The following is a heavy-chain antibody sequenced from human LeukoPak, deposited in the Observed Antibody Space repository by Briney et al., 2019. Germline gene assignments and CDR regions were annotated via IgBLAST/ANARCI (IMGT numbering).Heavy chain of an antibody. D-gene: IGHD3-10*01. V-gene: IGHV3-30-3*01. J-gene: IGHJ6*02. CDR2: ISYDGSNK. CDR3: ARGRRFGEVGYYYYGIDV. Sequence: PGGSLRLSCAPSGFTFSSYAMHWVRQAPGEGLGWVAVISYDGSNKYYADSVKGRFTISRDNSKNTLYLQMNSLRAEDTAVYYCARGRRFGEVGYYYYGIDVWGQGTTVTVSS. CDR1: GFTFSSYA.